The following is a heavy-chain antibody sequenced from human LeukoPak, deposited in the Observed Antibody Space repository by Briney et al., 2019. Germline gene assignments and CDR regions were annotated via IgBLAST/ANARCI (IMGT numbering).Heavy chain of an antibody. CDR3: ARDLVGATIIPGY. J-gene: IGHJ4*02. CDR1: GYTFTGYY. Sequence: ASVKVSCKASGYTFTGYYMHWVRQAPGQGLEWMGWINPNSGGTNYAQKFQGRVTMTRDTSISTAYMELSRLRSDDTAVYYCARDLVGATIIPGYWGQGTLVTVSS. V-gene: IGHV1-2*02. D-gene: IGHD1-26*01. CDR2: INPNSGGT.